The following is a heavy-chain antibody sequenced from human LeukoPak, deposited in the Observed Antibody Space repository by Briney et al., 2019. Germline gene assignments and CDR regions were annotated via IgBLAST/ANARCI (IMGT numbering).Heavy chain of an antibody. CDR1: GFKFSRYW. V-gene: IGHV3-7*01. J-gene: IGHJ4*02. CDR2: IKPDESEK. CDR3: AREAY. Sequence: GGSLRLSCAASGFKFSRYWMSWVRQAPGKGLEWVANIKPDESEKYYEDSVKGRFTISRDNAKNSLYLQMNSLRAEDTAVYYCAREAYWGQGTLVTVSS.